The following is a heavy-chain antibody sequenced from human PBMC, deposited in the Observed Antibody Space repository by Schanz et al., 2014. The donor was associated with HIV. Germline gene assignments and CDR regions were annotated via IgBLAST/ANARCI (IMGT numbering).Heavy chain of an antibody. CDR2: SWYDGSKK. J-gene: IGHJ5*02. CDR3: ARGGLQWHPEWFDL. V-gene: IGHV3-33*08. D-gene: IGHD4-4*01. CDR1: TFSSTFAW. Sequence: VQLVQSGGGLVKPGGSLRLSCTASTFSSTFAWMSWVRQAPGKGLEWVAVSWYDGSKKYHADSVKGRFTISRDNSKNTLYLQMNSLRAEDTAVYYCARGGLQWHPEWFDLWGQGTLVSVSS.